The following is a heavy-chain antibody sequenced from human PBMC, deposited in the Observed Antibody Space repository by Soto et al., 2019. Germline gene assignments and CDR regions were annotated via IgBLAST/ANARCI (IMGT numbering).Heavy chain of an antibody. CDR1: GYTFTSYG. V-gene: IGHV1-18*01. D-gene: IGHD6-19*01. CDR2: ISAYNGNT. CDR3: ARGLKQWPLVIADAFDI. J-gene: IGHJ3*02. Sequence: QVRLVQSGAEVKKPGASVKVSCKASGYTFTSYGITWVRQAPGQGLEWMGWISAYNGNTNYAQKLQGRVTMTTDTSTSTAYMELRSLRSDDTAVYYCARGLKQWPLVIADAFDIWGQGTMVTVSS.